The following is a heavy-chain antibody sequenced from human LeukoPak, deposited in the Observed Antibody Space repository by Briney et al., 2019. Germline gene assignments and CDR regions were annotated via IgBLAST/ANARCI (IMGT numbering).Heavy chain of an antibody. D-gene: IGHD5/OR15-5a*01. CDR1: GYSFTNYW. CDR2: MHPGESEI. Sequence: GESLKISCKASGYSFTNYWIAWVRQKPGKGLEWMGIMHPGESEIDYSPSFEGQVTISADTSISTAYLEWYSLKASDSAIYYCAKTIASLGSGARYFDPWGQGTMITVSS. V-gene: IGHV5-51*01. J-gene: IGHJ5*02. CDR3: AKTIASLGSGARYFDP.